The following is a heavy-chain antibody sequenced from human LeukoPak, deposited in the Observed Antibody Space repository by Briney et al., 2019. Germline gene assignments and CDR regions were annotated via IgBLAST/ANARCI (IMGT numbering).Heavy chain of an antibody. CDR1: GFTFRSYA. CDR2: ISGIGGST. V-gene: IGHV3-23*01. Sequence: QAGGSLRLSCAASGFTFRSYAMSWVRQAPGKGLDWVSAISGIGGSTYYADSVKGRLTISRDNSNNTLYLQMNSLRAEDTAVYYCAKQDIVVVPAAGNFDYWGQGTLVTVSS. D-gene: IGHD2-2*01. J-gene: IGHJ4*02. CDR3: AKQDIVVVPAAGNFDY.